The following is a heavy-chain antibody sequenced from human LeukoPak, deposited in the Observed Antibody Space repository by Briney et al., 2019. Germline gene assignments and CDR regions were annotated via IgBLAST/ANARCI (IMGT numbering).Heavy chain of an antibody. CDR1: GFTSSNAW. CDR3: TTPPDYDSSGYYPFDY. D-gene: IGHD3-22*01. V-gene: IGHV3-15*01. Sequence: GGSLRLSCAASGFTSSNAWMSWVRQAPGKGLEWVGRIKSKTDGGTTDYAAPVKGRFTISRDDSKNTLYLQMNSLKTEDTAVYYCTTPPDYDSSGYYPFDYWGQGTLVTVSS. CDR2: IKSKTDGGTT. J-gene: IGHJ4*02.